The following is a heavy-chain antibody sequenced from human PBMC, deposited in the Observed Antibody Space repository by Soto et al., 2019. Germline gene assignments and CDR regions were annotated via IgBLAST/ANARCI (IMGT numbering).Heavy chain of an antibody. CDR1: GYTFTSYG. CDR2: ISAYNGNT. Sequence: GASVKVSCKASGYTFTSYGISWVRQAPGQGLEWMGWISAYNGNTNYAQKLQGRVTMTTDTSTSTAYMELRSLRSDDTAVYYCAILGEGHPPYYYGMDVWGQGTTVTVSS. D-gene: IGHD3-16*01. J-gene: IGHJ6*02. CDR3: AILGEGHPPYYYGMDV. V-gene: IGHV1-18*04.